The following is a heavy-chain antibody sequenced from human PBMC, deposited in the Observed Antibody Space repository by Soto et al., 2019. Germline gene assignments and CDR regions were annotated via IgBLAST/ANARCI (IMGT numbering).Heavy chain of an antibody. CDR3: AIDAVPYNGKWDWFDT. V-gene: IGHV3-23*01. J-gene: IGHJ5*02. D-gene: IGHD1-20*01. CDR2: VGGGGTDT. Sequence: QFFESGGDLVQPGGSLRVHCVASGFIFGDCAMSWVRQAPGKALEWVSSVGGGGTDTYYAASVKGRFTISRDNSKSTLYLQMNNLRAEDTAVYYCAIDAVPYNGKWDWFDTWGQGTLVIVSS. CDR1: GFIFGDCA.